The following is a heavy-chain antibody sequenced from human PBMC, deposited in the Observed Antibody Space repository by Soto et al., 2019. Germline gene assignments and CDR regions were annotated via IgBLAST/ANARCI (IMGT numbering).Heavy chain of an antibody. J-gene: IGHJ4*01. CDR1: GGTLSSYA. Sequence: SVKVSCKASGGTLSSYAISWVRQAPGQGLEWMGGIIPIFGTANYAQKFQGRVTITADESTSTAYMELSSLRSEDTAVYYCARSRYTSGWWTPPFDYWGHGTLVTVSS. D-gene: IGHD6-19*01. V-gene: IGHV1-69*13. CDR2: IIPIFGTA. CDR3: ARSRYTSGWWTPPFDY.